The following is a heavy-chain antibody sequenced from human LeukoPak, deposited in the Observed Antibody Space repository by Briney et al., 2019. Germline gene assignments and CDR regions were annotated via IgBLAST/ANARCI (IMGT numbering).Heavy chain of an antibody. Sequence: ASVKVPCKASGYTFTSYGIIWVRQAPGQGLEWMGWISAYNGNTNYAQKLQGRVTMTTDTSTSTAYMELRSLRSDDTAVYYCARRYLPYYFGMDVWGQGTTVTVSS. J-gene: IGHJ6*02. D-gene: IGHD2/OR15-2a*01. CDR3: ARRYLPYYFGMDV. CDR1: GYTFTSYG. CDR2: ISAYNGNT. V-gene: IGHV1-18*01.